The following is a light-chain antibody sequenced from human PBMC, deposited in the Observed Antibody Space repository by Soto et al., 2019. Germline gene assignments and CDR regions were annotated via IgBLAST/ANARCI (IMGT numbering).Light chain of an antibody. V-gene: IGKV3-15*01. CDR2: GAS. CDR3: QHYNNWPPWT. J-gene: IGKJ1*01. Sequence: EIVMTQSPATLSVSPGERATLSCRASQSVSSNLAWYQQKPGQAPRLLIYGASTRATGIPARFSGSGSGTEFTLTISSLQSEDFELYYCQHYNNWPPWTFGQGTKVEIK. CDR1: QSVSSN.